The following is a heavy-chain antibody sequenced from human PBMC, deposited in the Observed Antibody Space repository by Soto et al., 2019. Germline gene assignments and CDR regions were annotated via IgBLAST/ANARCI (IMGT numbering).Heavy chain of an antibody. J-gene: IGHJ6*01. Sequence: ASVKVSCKASGYTFTSYYMHWVRQAPGQGLEWMGIINPSGGSTSYAQKFQGRVTMTRDTSTSTAYMELSSLRSEDTAVYYCARNRPVQYNHYGTKVWAQATRETVTS. CDR2: INPSGGST. CDR1: GYTFTSYY. V-gene: IGHV1-46*01. D-gene: IGHD6-19*01. CDR3: ARNRPVQYNHYGTKV.